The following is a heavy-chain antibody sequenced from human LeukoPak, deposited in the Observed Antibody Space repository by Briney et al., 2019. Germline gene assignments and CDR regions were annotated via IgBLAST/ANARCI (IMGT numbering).Heavy chain of an antibody. J-gene: IGHJ3*01. CDR1: GYSFTSYW. Sequence: GESLKISCKGSGYSFTSYWIGWVRQMPGKGLEWMGIIYPGDSDTRYSPSFQGQVTISVDKSISTAYLQWSNLKASDTAMYYCARQLSSGWSKAAFDVWGQGTMVTVSS. CDR2: IYPGDSDT. CDR3: ARQLSSGWSKAAFDV. V-gene: IGHV5-51*01. D-gene: IGHD6-19*01.